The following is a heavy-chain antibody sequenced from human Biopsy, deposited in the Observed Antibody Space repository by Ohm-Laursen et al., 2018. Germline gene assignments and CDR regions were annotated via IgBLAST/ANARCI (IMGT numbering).Heavy chain of an antibody. CDR1: GFTFGDYY. Sequence: GSLRLSCAASGFTFGDYYMSWIRQAPGKGLEWLSYISGSGVTKMYADSVKGRFTVSRDNAKNSLYLEMNNLTVEDTAVYYCATDGAGSYNENWGQGTLVSASS. J-gene: IGHJ4*02. V-gene: IGHV3-11*01. CDR3: ATDGAGSYNEN. CDR2: ISGSGVTK. D-gene: IGHD3-10*01.